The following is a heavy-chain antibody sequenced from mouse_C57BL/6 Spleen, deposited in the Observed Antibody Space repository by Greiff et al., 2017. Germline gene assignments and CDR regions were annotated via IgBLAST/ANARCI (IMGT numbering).Heavy chain of an antibody. D-gene: IGHD2-4*01. CDR2: IDPEDGET. CDR1: GFNIKDYY. CDR3: ATGYDYETPPDY. Sequence: VHVKQSGAELVKPGASVKLSCTASGFNIKDYYMHWVKQRTEQGLEWIGRIDPEDGETKYAPKFQGKATITADTSSNTAYLQLSSLTSEDTAVYYCATGYDYETPPDYWGQGTTLTVSS. V-gene: IGHV14-2*01. J-gene: IGHJ2*01.